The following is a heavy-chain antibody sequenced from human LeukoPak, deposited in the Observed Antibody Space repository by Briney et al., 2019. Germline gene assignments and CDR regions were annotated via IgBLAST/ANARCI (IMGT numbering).Heavy chain of an antibody. CDR3: AGGSPGKYYFDY. CDR1: GFTFSSYA. D-gene: IGHD1-26*01. J-gene: IGHJ4*02. CDR2: ISYDGSNK. Sequence: PGGSLRLSCAASGFTFSSYAMHWGRQAPGKGLEWVAVISYDGSNKYYADSVKGRFTISRDNSKNTLYLQVNSLRAEDTAVYYCAGGSPGKYYFDYWGQGTLVTVSS. V-gene: IGHV3-30-3*01.